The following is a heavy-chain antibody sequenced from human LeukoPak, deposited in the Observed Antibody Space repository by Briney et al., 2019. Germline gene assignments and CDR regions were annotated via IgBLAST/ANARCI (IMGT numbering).Heavy chain of an antibody. CDR1: GFTVRSNY. CDR2: IYSGGTT. D-gene: IGHD6-19*01. CDR3: AGSGSTVNWFDP. J-gene: IGHJ5*02. Sequence: GGSLRLSCAASGFTVRSNYMNWVRQAPGEGLEWVSIIYSGGTTNYADSVKGRFTISRDNSRDTLYLQMNSLRAEDTAVYYCAGSGSTVNWFDPWGQGTLVTVSS. V-gene: IGHV3-66*01.